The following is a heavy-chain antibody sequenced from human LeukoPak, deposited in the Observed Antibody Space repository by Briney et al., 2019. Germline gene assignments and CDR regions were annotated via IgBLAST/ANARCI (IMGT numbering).Heavy chain of an antibody. J-gene: IGHJ4*02. CDR2: ISYSGVNT. CDR3: AKVRDTSAWYHFDT. Sequence: PGGSLRLSCAASEFTFSNYAMNWVRQSPGKGLEWVSGISYSGVNTHYADSVKGRFTVSRDNSRNTLHLEMNSLRAEDTALYYCAKVRDTSAWYHFDTWGQGTLVTVAS. CDR1: EFTFSNYA. V-gene: IGHV3-23*01. D-gene: IGHD6-19*01.